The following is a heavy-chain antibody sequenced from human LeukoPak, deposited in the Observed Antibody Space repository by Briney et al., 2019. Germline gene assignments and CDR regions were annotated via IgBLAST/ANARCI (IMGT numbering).Heavy chain of an antibody. Sequence: ASVKVSCKASGYTFTGYYMHWVRQAPGQGLERMGWINPNSGGTNYAQKFQGRVTITRDTPISTAYMELSRLRSDDTAVYYCARDRNGDLGYWGQGTLVTVSS. CDR3: ARDRNGDLGY. CDR2: INPNSGGT. V-gene: IGHV1-2*02. CDR1: GYTFTGYY. D-gene: IGHD7-27*01. J-gene: IGHJ4*02.